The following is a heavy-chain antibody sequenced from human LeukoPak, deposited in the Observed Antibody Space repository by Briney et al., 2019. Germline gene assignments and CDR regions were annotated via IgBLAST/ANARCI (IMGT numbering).Heavy chain of an antibody. J-gene: IGHJ6*02. V-gene: IGHV1-2*02. CDR2: INPNSGGT. CDR3: ARGSAVASKRNYYYYGMDV. D-gene: IGHD6-19*01. Sequence: GASVKVSCKASGYTFTGYYMHWVRQAPGQGLEWMGWINPNSGGTNYAQKFQGRVTMTRDTSISTAYMELSRLRSDDTAVYYCARGSAVASKRNYYYYGMDVWGQGTTVTVSS. CDR1: GYTFTGYY.